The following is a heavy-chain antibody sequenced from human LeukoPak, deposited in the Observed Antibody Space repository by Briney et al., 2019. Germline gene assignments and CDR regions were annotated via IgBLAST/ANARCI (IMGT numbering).Heavy chain of an antibody. J-gene: IGHJ5*02. V-gene: IGHV4-4*07. CDR2: ISSSGST. D-gene: IGHD2-2*01. CDR3: ARDTAAGYFDP. CDR1: GASISSYY. Sequence: PSETLSLTCSVSGASISSYYWSWFRQPAGRGLEYIGRISSSGSTNYYHSFESRVSISIGTSSNQVSLRLSPVAAADTAVYFCARDTAAGYFDPWGQGILVTVSS.